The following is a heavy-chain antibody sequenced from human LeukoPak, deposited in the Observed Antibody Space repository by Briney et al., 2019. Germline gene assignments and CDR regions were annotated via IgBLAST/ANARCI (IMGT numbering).Heavy chain of an antibody. CDR2: INHSGST. V-gene: IGHV4-34*01. CDR3: AGEGIAAAGKGAY. CDR1: GGSFSGYY. J-gene: IGHJ4*02. D-gene: IGHD6-13*01. Sequence: PSETLSLTCAVYGGSFSGYYWSWIRQPPGKGLEWIGEINHSGSTNYNPSLKSRVTISVDTSKNQFSLKLSSVTAADTAVYYCAGEGIAAAGKGAYWGQGTLVTVSS.